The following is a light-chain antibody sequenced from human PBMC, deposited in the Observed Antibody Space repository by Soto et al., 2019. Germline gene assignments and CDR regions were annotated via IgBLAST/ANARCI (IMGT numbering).Light chain of an antibody. CDR3: QQSYSTPIT. V-gene: IGKV1-39*01. CDR2: DAS. CDR1: QSIRSY. Sequence: DIQLTQSPSSLSASVGDKVTITCRASQSIRSYLNWVQQKPGKAPKLLIYDASSLQTGVPSRFSGSGSGTDSTLTISSLQPEDFATYYCQQSYSTPITFGQGTRLEIK. J-gene: IGKJ5*01.